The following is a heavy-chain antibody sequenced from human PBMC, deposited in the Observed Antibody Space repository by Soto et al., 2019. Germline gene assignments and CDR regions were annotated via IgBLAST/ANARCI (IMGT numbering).Heavy chain of an antibody. D-gene: IGHD6-19*01. V-gene: IGHV1-46*01. CDR2: IDPSGGVT. CDR3: AKYFTGQGKYKTSGYYFDH. J-gene: IGHJ4*02. CDR1: GYTFTKFH. Sequence: ASVKVSCKASGYTFTKFHIHWVRQAPGQGLEWMGMIDPSGGVTRDAQRFQGRITMTSDTSTSSVYMELRGLTSEDTAVYYCAKYFTGQGKYKTSGYYFDHWGPGTLVTVSS.